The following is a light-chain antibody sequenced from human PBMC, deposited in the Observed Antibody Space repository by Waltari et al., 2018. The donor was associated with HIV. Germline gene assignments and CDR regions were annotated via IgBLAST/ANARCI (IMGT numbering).Light chain of an antibody. Sequence: SYELTQPPSMSVSPGQTARITCSGDALPKQYAYWYQQKPGQAPVLIIYKETERPSGIPGRFSGSNSGTIATLTISGVQAEDEAAYYCQSADSSGIYEIFGGGTKVIVL. V-gene: IGLV3-25*03. CDR2: KET. CDR3: QSADSSGIYEI. J-gene: IGLJ2*01. CDR1: ALPKQY.